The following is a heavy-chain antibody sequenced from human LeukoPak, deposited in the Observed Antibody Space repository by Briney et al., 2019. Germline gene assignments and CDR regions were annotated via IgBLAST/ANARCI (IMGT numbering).Heavy chain of an antibody. CDR2: IYNGDNT. D-gene: IGHD6-19*01. CDR1: RFTVATNH. J-gene: IGHJ4*02. V-gene: IGHV3-66*01. Sequence: GGSLRLSCAASRFTVATNHMNWVRLAPGKGLEWVSVIYNGDNTAYADSVKGRFTVSRDNSKNTLYLQMHSLRAEDTAVYFCARASRWLAFDTWGQGTLVTVSS. CDR3: ARASRWLAFDT.